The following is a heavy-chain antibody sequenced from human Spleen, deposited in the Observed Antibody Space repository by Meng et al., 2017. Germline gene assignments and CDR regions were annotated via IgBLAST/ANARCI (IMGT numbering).Heavy chain of an antibody. V-gene: IGHV3-23*01. D-gene: IGHD6-13*01. J-gene: IGHJ4*02. CDR3: CIRPQQLVDY. CDR2: ISNSGENT. Sequence: GGSLRLSCAASGITFSTYGTRWVRQAPGKGLEWVSTISNSGENTHYADSVKGRFTISRDNSKNTLYLQMNSLRVEDTAVYYCCIRPQQLVDYRGQGTLVTVSS. CDR1: GITFSTYG.